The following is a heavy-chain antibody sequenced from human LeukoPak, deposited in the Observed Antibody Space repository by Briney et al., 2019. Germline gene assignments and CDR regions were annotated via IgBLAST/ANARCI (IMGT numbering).Heavy chain of an antibody. CDR2: IKSKTDGGIT. D-gene: IGHD3-16*01. CDR1: GFTFSNAW. Sequence: GGSLRPSCAASGFTFSNAWMSWVRQAPGKGREWVGCIKSKTDGGITDYAAPVKGRFTISRDDSKNTLSLQMNRLKTEDTAVYYCTTDGRFIMITFGGVRVGNKGYWGQGTLVTVPS. V-gene: IGHV3-15*01. CDR3: TTDGRFIMITFGGVRVGNKGY. J-gene: IGHJ4*02.